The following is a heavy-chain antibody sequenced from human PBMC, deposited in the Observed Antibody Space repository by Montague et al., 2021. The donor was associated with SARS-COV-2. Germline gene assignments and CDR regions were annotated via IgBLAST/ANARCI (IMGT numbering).Heavy chain of an antibody. CDR3: ARGRTGTTFYYYYYYGMDV. J-gene: IGHJ6*02. D-gene: IGHD1-7*01. CDR2: INHSGST. Sequence: SETLSLTCAVYGGPFSGCYWSWIRQPPGKGLEWIGEINHSGSTNYNPSLKSRVTISVDTSKNQFSLKLSSVTAADTAVYYCARGRTGTTFYYYYYYGMDVWGQGTTVTVSS. V-gene: IGHV4-34*01. CDR1: GGPFSGCY.